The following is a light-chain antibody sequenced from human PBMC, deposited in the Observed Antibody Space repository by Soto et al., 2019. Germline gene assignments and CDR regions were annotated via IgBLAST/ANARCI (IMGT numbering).Light chain of an antibody. CDR1: SSNIGGNS. Sequence: QSVLTQPSSASGAPGQGISISCSGSSSNIGGNSVSWYRQVPGTAPKLLIFSNHQRPSGVPDRFSGSKSGTSASLAISGLQSEDEADYYCSTWDDSLRGLVFGGGTKLTVL. J-gene: IGLJ2*01. CDR3: STWDDSLRGLV. V-gene: IGLV1-44*01. CDR2: SNH.